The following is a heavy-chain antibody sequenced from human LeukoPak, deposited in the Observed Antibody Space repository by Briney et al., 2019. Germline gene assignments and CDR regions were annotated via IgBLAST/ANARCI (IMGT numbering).Heavy chain of an antibody. CDR1: GYTFTSYD. D-gene: IGHD3-9*01. CDR2: MNPNSGNT. Sequence: ASVKVSCKASGYTFTSYDINWVRQATGQGLEWMGWMNPNSGNTGYAQKFQGRVTMTRNTSISTAYMELSSLRSEDTAVYYCARVDWLRALRISGMDGWGQGTLVTVSS. J-gene: IGHJ4*02. V-gene: IGHV1-8*01. CDR3: ARVDWLRALRISGMDG.